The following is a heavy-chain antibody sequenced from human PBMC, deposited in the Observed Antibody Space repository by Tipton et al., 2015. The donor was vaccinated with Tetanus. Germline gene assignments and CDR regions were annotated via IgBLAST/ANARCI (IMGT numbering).Heavy chain of an antibody. J-gene: IGHJ3*02. CDR3: ARSGGRRYAFDI. CDR2: VFYSGST. Sequence: TLSLTCTLSGDSISSYYWSWVRQPPGKGLEWLGYVFYSGSTDLNPSLKSRVTISVDTPNNLFSLKLTSVTTADTAVYYCARSGGRRYAFDIWGQGTMVTVSS. D-gene: IGHD3-16*01. V-gene: IGHV4-59*01. CDR1: GDSISSYY.